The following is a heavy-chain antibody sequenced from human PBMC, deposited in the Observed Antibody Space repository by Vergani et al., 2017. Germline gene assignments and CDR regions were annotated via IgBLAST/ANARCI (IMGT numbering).Heavy chain of an antibody. CDR1: GFTFSRSA. V-gene: IGHV3-23*04. D-gene: IGHD1-26*01. J-gene: IGHJ4*02. Sequence: EVQVVESGGGLIKPGGSLRLSCIASGFTFSRSAMSWVRQAPGKGLEWVSVISGSGGSTDYADSVKGRFTISRDNSKNTLHLQMNSLRAGDTAVYFCAKTISGSYYQLDYWGQGTLVTVSS. CDR3: AKTISGSYYQLDY. CDR2: ISGSGGST.